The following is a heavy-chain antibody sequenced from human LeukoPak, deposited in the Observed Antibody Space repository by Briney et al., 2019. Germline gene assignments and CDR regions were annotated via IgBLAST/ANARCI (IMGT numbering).Heavy chain of an antibody. CDR2: ISYDGSNK. Sequence: PGGSLRLSCAASGFTFSSYAMHWVRQAPGKGLEWVAVISYDGSNKYYADSVKGRFTISRDNSKNTLYLQMNSLRAEDTAVYYCARAPQGYSGYDSWFDPWGQGTLVTVSS. CDR3: ARAPQGYSGYDSWFDP. D-gene: IGHD5-12*01. V-gene: IGHV3-30-3*01. CDR1: GFTFSSYA. J-gene: IGHJ5*02.